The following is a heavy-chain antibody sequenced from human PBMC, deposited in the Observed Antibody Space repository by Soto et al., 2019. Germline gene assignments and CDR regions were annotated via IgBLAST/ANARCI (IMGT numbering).Heavy chain of an antibody. CDR2: ISANGQGI. CDR1: GFTFSTYA. Sequence: PGGSLRLACAASGFTFSTYALSWVRQAPGKGLEWVSAISANGQGIYYADSVRGRFTISRDNSKNTIFLHMDSLRAEDTAVYYCAKYRNYPRHQFHYWGQGTLVTVSS. J-gene: IGHJ4*02. CDR3: AKYRNYPRHQFHY. V-gene: IGHV3-23*01. D-gene: IGHD1-7*01.